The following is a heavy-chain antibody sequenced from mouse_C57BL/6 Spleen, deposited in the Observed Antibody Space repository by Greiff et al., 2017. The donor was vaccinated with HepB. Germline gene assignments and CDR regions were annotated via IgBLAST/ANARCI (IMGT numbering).Heavy chain of an antibody. CDR2: IYPRSGNT. CDR1: GYTFTNYG. CDR3: ARGGDDYY. D-gene: IGHD3-3*01. Sequence: VQLQESGAELARPGASVKLSCNASGYTFTNYGISWVKQRTGQGLEWIGAIYPRSGNTYYNEKFKGKATLTADKSSSTAYMELRSLTSEDSAVYFCARGGDDYYWGQGTTLTVSS. J-gene: IGHJ2*01. V-gene: IGHV1-81*01.